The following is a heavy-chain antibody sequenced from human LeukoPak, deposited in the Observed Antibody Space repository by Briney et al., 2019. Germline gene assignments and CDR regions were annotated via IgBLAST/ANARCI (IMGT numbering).Heavy chain of an antibody. CDR1: GGSISSGSYY. D-gene: IGHD2-2*01. CDR2: IYPSGGT. CDR3: ARALVEFVVPGTMGYYYYRDV. V-gene: IGHV4-61*02. Sequence: SETLSLTCTVSGGSISSGSYYWSWIRQPAGKGLEWIGRIYPSGGTTYNPSLMSRVTMSEDTSKKQVSLRINSVTAADTAVYYCARALVEFVVPGTMGYYYYRDVWGKGTTVTVSS. J-gene: IGHJ6*03.